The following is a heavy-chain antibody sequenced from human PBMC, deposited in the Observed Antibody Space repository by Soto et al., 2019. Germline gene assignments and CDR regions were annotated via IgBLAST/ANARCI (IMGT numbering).Heavy chain of an antibody. CDR1: GGTFSSYT. Sequence: QVQLVQSGAEVKKPGSSVKVSCKASGGTFSSYTISWVRQAPGQGLELMGRIIPILGIANYAQQFQGRVTITAEKSTSTGYMELSSLRSEDTVGYYCARDSAGYSSSWYRYWGQGTLVTVSS. D-gene: IGHD6-13*01. CDR2: IIPILGIA. V-gene: IGHV1-69*08. J-gene: IGHJ4*02. CDR3: ARDSAGYSSSWYRY.